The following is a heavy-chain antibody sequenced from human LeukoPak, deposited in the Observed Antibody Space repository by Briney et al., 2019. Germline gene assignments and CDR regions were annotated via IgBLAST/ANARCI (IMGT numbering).Heavy chain of an antibody. CDR3: ARQGFTSSWSD. J-gene: IGHJ4*02. D-gene: IGHD6-13*01. CDR2: IYPGDSDT. CDR1: GYSFTSYW. Sequence: NAGESLKISCKGSGYSFTSYWIAWVRQMPGKGLEWMGIIYPGDSDTRYSPSFQGQVTISADKSISTAYLQWSSLKASDTAVYYCARQGFTSSWSDWGQGTLVTVSS. V-gene: IGHV5-51*01.